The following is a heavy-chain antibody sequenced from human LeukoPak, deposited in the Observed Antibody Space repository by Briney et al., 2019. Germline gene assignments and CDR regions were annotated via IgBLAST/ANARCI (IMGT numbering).Heavy chain of an antibody. Sequence: GASVKVSCKASGYTFTGYYMHWVRQAPGQGLEWMGGIIPIFGTANYAQKFQGRVTITADKSTSTAYMELSSLRSEDTAVYYCARGPDLYDYADYWGQGTLVTVSS. CDR2: IIPIFGTA. V-gene: IGHV1-69*06. CDR3: ARGPDLYDYADY. D-gene: IGHD4-17*01. CDR1: GYTFTGYY. J-gene: IGHJ4*02.